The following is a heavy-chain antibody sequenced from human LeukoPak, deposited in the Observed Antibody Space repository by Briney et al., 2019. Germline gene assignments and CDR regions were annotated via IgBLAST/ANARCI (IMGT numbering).Heavy chain of an antibody. CDR1: GYTFTSYG. CDR2: ISAYNGNT. J-gene: IGHJ4*02. Sequence: ASVKVSCKASGYTFTSYGISWVRQATGQGLEWMGWISAYNGNTNYAQRLQGRVTMTTDTSTSTAYMELRSLRSDDTAVYYCAREGVDTAMVPNYDYWGQGTLVTVSS. V-gene: IGHV1-18*01. D-gene: IGHD5-18*01. CDR3: AREGVDTAMVPNYDY.